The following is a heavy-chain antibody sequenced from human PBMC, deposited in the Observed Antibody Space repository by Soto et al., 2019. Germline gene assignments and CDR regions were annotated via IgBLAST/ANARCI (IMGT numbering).Heavy chain of an antibody. D-gene: IGHD3-22*01. CDR3: ARSDSSGDFHY. J-gene: IGHJ4*02. V-gene: IGHV3-72*01. Sequence: EVQLVASGGDLVQPGGSLRLSCAASGFTSSDHYGDWVRQAPGKGLEWVGRTRNKANSYTTEYAASVKARFTISRDDSRNSLYLQMNNLKTEDTAIYYCARSDSSGDFHYWGQGTLVTVSS. CDR2: TRNKANSYTT. CDR1: GFTSSDHY.